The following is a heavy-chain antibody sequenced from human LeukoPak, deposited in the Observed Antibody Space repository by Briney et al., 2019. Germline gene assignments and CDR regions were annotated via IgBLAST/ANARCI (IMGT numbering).Heavy chain of an antibody. D-gene: IGHD1-26*01. J-gene: IGHJ4*02. V-gene: IGHV3-30-3*01. CDR2: ISYDGSNK. CDR1: GFTLSSYA. CDR3: AIGGGAAEN. Sequence: PGGSLRLSCAASGFTLSSYAMHWVRQAPGKGLEWVAVISYDGSNKYYADSVKGRFTISRDNAENSLYLQMNGLRAEDTAVYYCAIGGGAAENWGQGTLVTVSS.